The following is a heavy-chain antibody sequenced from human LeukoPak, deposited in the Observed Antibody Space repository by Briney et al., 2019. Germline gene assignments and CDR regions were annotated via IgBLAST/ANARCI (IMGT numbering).Heavy chain of an antibody. CDR2: ISYDGSNK. Sequence: PGRSLRLSCAASGFTFSSYAMHWVRQAPGKGLEWVAVISYDGSNKYYADSVKGRFTISRDNSKNTLYLQMNSLRAEDTAVYYCVRDSGGWYGQNLDYWGQGTLVTVSS. CDR3: VRDSGGWYGQNLDY. CDR1: GFTFSSYA. V-gene: IGHV3-30-3*01. D-gene: IGHD6-19*01. J-gene: IGHJ4*02.